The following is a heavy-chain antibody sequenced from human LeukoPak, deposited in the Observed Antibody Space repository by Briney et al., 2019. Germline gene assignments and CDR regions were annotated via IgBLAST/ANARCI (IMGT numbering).Heavy chain of an antibody. CDR3: ARGQGPRLKKLYWLY. CDR1: GGSFSGYY. Sequence: SETLSLTCAVYGGSFSGYYWSWIRQPPGKGLEWIGEINHSGSTNYNPSLKSRVTISVDTSKNQFSLKLSSVTAADTAVYYCARGQGPRLKKLYWLYWGQGTLVTVSS. CDR2: INHSGST. J-gene: IGHJ4*02. V-gene: IGHV4-34*01. D-gene: IGHD5-12*01.